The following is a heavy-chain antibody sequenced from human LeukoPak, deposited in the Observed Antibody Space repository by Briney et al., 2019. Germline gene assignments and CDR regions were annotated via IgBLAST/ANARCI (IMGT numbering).Heavy chain of an antibody. Sequence: PSETLSLTCAVYGGSFSGYYWSWIRQPPGKGLEWIGEINHSGSTNYNPSLKSRVTISVDTSKNQFSLKLSSVTAADTAVYYCARKWLDTAYYFDYWGQGTPVTVSS. CDR1: GGSFSGYY. CDR2: INHSGST. D-gene: IGHD6-19*01. J-gene: IGHJ4*02. CDR3: ARKWLDTAYYFDY. V-gene: IGHV4-34*01.